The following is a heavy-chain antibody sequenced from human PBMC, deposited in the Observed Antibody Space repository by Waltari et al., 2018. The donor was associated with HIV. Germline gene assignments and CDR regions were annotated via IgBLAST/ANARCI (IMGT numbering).Heavy chain of an antibody. CDR3: ASRGMHYYDSSGYYS. D-gene: IGHD3-22*01. V-gene: IGHV4-59*01. J-gene: IGHJ4*02. CDR2: IYYSGST. CDR1: GGSITSYY. Sequence: QVLLQESGPGLVKPSETLSLTCTVSGGSITSYYWSWIRQPPGKELEWIGYIYYSGSTNYNPSLKSRATISVDTSKNQVSLKLSSVTAADTAVYYCASRGMHYYDSSGYYSWGQGTLVTVSS.